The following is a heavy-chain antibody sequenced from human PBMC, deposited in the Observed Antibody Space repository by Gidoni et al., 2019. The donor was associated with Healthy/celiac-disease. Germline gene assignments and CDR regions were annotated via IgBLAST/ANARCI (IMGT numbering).Heavy chain of an antibody. Sequence: QVQLVDSGGGVVQPARSLRLSCASSGFTFSSHGMHCVRQAPGKGLEWVAVIWYDGSNKYYADAVKGRFTISRDNSKNTLYLQMNSLRAEDTAVYYCARGGCSSTSCYTGFGYYGMDVWGQGTTVTVSS. CDR3: ARGGCSSTSCYTGFGYYGMDV. CDR1: GFTFSSHG. CDR2: IWYDGSNK. V-gene: IGHV3-33*01. J-gene: IGHJ6*02. D-gene: IGHD2-2*02.